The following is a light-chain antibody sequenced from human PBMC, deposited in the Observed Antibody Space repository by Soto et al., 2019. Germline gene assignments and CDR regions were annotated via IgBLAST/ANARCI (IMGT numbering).Light chain of an antibody. CDR3: QQYGSWIT. V-gene: IGKV3-20*01. CDR1: QSISNNY. J-gene: IGKJ5*01. Sequence: TVLTQFPGSLSLSPGERATLSCRASQSISNNYLAWYQQKPGQAPRLLIYGASSRATGIPDRFSGSGSGTDFTLTISRLEPEDFAVYYCQQYGSWITFGQGTRLEIK. CDR2: GAS.